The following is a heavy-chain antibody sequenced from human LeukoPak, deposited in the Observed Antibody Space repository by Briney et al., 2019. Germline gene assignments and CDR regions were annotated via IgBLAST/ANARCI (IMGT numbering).Heavy chain of an antibody. CDR2: IYHAGST. Sequence: SSETLSLTCTVSGGSIRSNSYYWGWIRQPPGKGLEWIGSIYHAGSTNYNPSLKSRVIISIDTSKNQFSLEVNSVTAADTAVYYCATDTQIFSVIQNYHYYGMDVWGPGTTVTVSS. CDR1: GGSIRSNSYY. V-gene: IGHV4-39*07. J-gene: IGHJ6*02. CDR3: ATDTQIFSVIQNYHYYGMDV. D-gene: IGHD3-3*01.